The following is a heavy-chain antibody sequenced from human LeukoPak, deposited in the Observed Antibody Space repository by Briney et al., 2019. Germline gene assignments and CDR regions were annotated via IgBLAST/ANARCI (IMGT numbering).Heavy chain of an antibody. CDR1: GYTFTSYA. CDR3: ARDQHSSGYDY. D-gene: IGHD6-19*01. V-gene: IGHV1-3*01. CDR2: INAGNGNT. J-gene: IGHJ4*02. Sequence: ASVKVSCKASGYTFTSYAMHWVRQAPGQRLEWMGWINAGNGNTKYSQKFQGRVTITRDTSASTAYMELSSLRTEDTAVYYCARDQHSSGYDYWGQGTLVTVSS.